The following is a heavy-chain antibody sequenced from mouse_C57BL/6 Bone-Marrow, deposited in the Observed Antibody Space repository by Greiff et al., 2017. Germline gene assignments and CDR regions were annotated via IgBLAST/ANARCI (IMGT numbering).Heavy chain of an antibody. CDR3: ARAPAIYYDYDFDY. D-gene: IGHD2-4*01. CDR1: GYTFTSYW. V-gene: IGHV1-64*01. CDR2: IHPNSGST. J-gene: IGHJ2*01. Sequence: QVQLQQPGAELVKPGASVKLSCKASGYTFTSYWMHWVKQRPGQGLEWIGMIHPNSGSTNYNEKFKSKATLTVDKSSSTAYMQLSSLTSEDSAVYYFARAPAIYYDYDFDYWGQGTTLTVSS.